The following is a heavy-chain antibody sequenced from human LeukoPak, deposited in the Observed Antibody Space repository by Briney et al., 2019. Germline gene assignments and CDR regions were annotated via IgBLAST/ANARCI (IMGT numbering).Heavy chain of an antibody. V-gene: IGHV4-34*01. D-gene: IGHD6-6*01. CDR1: GGSFSGYY. CDR2: INHSGRK. CDR3: ARALAPSIAARPGDY. J-gene: IGHJ4*02. Sequence: SETLSLTCAVYGGSFSGYYWSWVRQPPGKGVEWVGEINHSGRKNYNPSLNSRVTISVDTSKNQFSLKLSSVTAADTAVYYCARALAPSIAARPGDYWGQGTLVTVSS.